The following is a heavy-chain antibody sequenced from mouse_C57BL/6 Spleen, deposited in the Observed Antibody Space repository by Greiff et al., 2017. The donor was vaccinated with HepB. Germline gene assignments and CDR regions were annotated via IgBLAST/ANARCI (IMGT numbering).Heavy chain of an antibody. CDR2: IDPENGDT. CDR1: GFNIKDYY. V-gene: IGHV14-4*01. Sequence: VQLKESGAELVRPGASVKLSCTASGFNIKDYYMHWVKQRPEQGLEWIGWIDPENGDTEYASKFQGKATITADTSSNTAYLQLSSLTSEDTAVYYCTNLAWFAYWGQGTLVTVSA. CDR3: TNLAWFAY. J-gene: IGHJ3*01.